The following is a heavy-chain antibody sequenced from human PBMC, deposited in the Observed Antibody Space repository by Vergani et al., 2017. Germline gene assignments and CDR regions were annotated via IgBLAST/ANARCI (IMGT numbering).Heavy chain of an antibody. J-gene: IGHJ3*02. CDR2: ISWNSGSI. CDR3: VKAGGVIAAASSPLGAFDI. V-gene: IGHV3-9*01. Sequence: EVQLVESGGGLVQPGRSLRLSCAASGFTFDDYAMHWVRQAPGKGLEWVSGISWNSGSIGYADSVKGRFTISSDNAKNSLYLQMNSLRAEDTALYYCVKAGGVIAAASSPLGAFDIWGQGTMVTVSS. CDR1: GFTFDDYA. D-gene: IGHD6-13*01.